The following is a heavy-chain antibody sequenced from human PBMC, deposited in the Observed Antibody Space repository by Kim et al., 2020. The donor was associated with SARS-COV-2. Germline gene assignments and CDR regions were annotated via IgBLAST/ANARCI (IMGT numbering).Heavy chain of an antibody. Sequence: SETLSLTCAVYGGSFSGYYWSWIRQPPGKGLEWIGEINHSGSTNYNPSLKSRVTISVDTSKNQFSLKLSSVTAADTAVYYCARVFAEGYSYGSGYYYYGMDVWGQGTTVTVSS. CDR1: GGSFSGYY. V-gene: IGHV4-34*01. J-gene: IGHJ6*02. CDR2: INHSGST. D-gene: IGHD5-18*01. CDR3: ARVFAEGYSYGSGYYYYGMDV.